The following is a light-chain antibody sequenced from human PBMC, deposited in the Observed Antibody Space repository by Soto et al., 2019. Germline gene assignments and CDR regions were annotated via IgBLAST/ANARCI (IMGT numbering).Light chain of an antibody. CDR1: SSNIGGNY. Sequence: QSVLTQPPSASGTPGQRVTISCSGSSSNIGGNYVFWYQQLPGTAPKLLIYRNNQRPSGVPDRFSGSKSGTSASLAISGLRSVDEADYYCASWDDSLNGPVFGGGTKLTAL. V-gene: IGLV1-47*01. CDR2: RNN. J-gene: IGLJ2*01. CDR3: ASWDDSLNGPV.